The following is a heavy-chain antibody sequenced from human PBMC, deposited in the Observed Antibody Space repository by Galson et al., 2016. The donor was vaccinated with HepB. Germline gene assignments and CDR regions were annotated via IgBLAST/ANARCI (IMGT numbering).Heavy chain of an antibody. J-gene: IGHJ3*02. Sequence: SLRLSCAASGFMFPFRTHWMSWVRQAPGKGLECVAHINQDETEKYYADSVKGRFTISRDNAKNSLYLQMYSLRAEDTAVYYCAREGREYYDSSGPGDAFDIWGQGTMVTVSS. CDR1: GFMFPFRTHW. CDR2: INQDETEK. CDR3: AREGREYYDSSGPGDAFDI. D-gene: IGHD3-22*01. V-gene: IGHV3-7*03.